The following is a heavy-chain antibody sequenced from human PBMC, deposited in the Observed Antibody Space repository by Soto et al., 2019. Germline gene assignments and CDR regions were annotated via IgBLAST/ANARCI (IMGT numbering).Heavy chain of an antibody. CDR2: INHSGST. D-gene: IGHD3-22*01. V-gene: IGHV4-34*01. CDR3: ARGGDYYDSSGYPDY. CDR1: GGSFSGYY. J-gene: IGHJ4*02. Sequence: SETLSLTCAVYGGSFSGYYWSWIRQPPGKGLEWIGEINHSGSTNYNPSLKSRVTISVDTSKNQFSLKLSSVTAADTAVYYCARGGDYYDSSGYPDYWGQGTLVTVS.